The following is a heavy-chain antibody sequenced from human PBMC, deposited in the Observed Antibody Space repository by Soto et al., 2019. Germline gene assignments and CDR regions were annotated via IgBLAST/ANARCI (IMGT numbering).Heavy chain of an antibody. D-gene: IGHD3-22*01. CDR2: ISAYNGNT. J-gene: IGHJ6*02. V-gene: IGHV1-18*01. CDR1: GYTFTSYG. Sequence: ASVKVSCKASGYTFTSYGISWVRQAPGQGLEWMGWISAYNGNTNYAQKLQGRVTMTSDTSTSTAYMELGSLRSDDTAVYYCARDTYYYDSSGYPAKYYGMDVWGQGTTVTVSS. CDR3: ARDTYYYDSSGYPAKYYGMDV.